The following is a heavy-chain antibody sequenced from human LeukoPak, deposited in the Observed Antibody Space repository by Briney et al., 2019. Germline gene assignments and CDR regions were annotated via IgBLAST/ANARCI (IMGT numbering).Heavy chain of an antibody. Sequence: GGSLRLSCAASGFTFSSHAMSWVRQAPGKGLEWVSSLSGSGGSTYHADSVKGRFSISRDNSTNTLYLQLNSLRAEDTAVYYCAKGGSTSRVTTSRVVFGYYYYMDVWGKGTPVTVFS. J-gene: IGHJ6*03. CDR2: LSGSGGST. CDR3: AKGGSTSRVTTSRVVFGYYYYMDV. V-gene: IGHV3-23*01. D-gene: IGHD4-17*01. CDR1: GFTFSSHA.